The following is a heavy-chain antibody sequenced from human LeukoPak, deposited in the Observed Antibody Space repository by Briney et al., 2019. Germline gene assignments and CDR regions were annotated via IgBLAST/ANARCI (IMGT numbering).Heavy chain of an antibody. J-gene: IGHJ4*02. CDR3: ARVITMVRGVIIKLFVY. CDR1: GGSFSGYY. V-gene: IGHV4-34*01. CDR2: INHSGST. D-gene: IGHD3-10*01. Sequence: SETLSLTCAVYGGSFSGYYWSWIRQPPGKGLEWIGEINHSGSTNYNPSLKSRVTISVDTSKNQFSLKLSSVTAADTAVYYCARVITMVRGVIIKLFVYWGQGTLVTVSS.